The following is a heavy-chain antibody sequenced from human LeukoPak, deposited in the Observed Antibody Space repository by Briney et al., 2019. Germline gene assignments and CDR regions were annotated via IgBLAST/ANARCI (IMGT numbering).Heavy chain of an antibody. Sequence: GGSLRLSCAASGFSFSGDGMNRVRQAPGKGLEWVAAISNGGNEFYADSVKGRFSISRDTSKNTLYLQMNSLRAEDTAVYYCARRTGDARYCSGYSCFPPDYWGQGTLVTVSS. CDR2: ISNGGNE. J-gene: IGHJ4*02. CDR1: GFSFSGDG. V-gene: IGHV3-30*01. D-gene: IGHD2-15*01. CDR3: ARRTGDARYCSGYSCFPPDY.